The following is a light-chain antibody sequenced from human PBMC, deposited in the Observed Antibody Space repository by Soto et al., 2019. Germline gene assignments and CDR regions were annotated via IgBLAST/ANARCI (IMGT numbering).Light chain of an antibody. CDR1: SSDVGRYNY. CDR3: CSYAGSPYV. J-gene: IGLJ1*01. V-gene: IGLV2-11*01. CDR2: DVS. Sequence: QSVLTQPRSVSGSPGQSVTISCTGTSSDVGRYNYVSWYQHHPGKAPKLMIYDVSTRPSGVPDRFSGSKSGTTASLTISGPQAEDEADYYCCSYAGSPYVFGTGTQLTVL.